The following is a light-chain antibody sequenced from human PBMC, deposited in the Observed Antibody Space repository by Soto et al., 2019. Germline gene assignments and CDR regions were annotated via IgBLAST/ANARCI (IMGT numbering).Light chain of an antibody. V-gene: IGKV3-15*01. Sequence: EIRMTQFPATLSASPGGGATLCCRAAQDVTTNFAWYHLKRGQPPRLLIYDISASATGVPARFSGSVSGTELTVSNSGMHSYDCALDFCQPYINWWCYVGPGTRLESK. J-gene: IGKJ5*01. CDR2: DIS. CDR3: QPYINWWCY. CDR1: QDVTTN.